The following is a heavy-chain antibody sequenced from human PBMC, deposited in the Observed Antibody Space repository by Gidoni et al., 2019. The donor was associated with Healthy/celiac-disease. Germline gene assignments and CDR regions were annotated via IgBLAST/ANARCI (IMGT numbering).Heavy chain of an antibody. CDR3: ARGPRLGYMDV. CDR1: GLTFSSYS. J-gene: IGHJ6*03. V-gene: IGHV3-21*01. CDR2: ISSSRSYI. D-gene: IGHD3-22*01. Sequence: EVQLVESGGGLVKPGGSLRPSCAASGLTFSSYSMNWVRQAPGKGVEWVSSISSSRSYIYYADSVKGRFTISRDNAKNSLYLQMNSLRAEDTAVYYCARGPRLGYMDVWGKGTTVTVSS.